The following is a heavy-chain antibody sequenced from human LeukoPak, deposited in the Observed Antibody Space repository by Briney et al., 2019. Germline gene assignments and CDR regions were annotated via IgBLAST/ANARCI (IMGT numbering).Heavy chain of an antibody. V-gene: IGHV3-48*03. CDR2: ISSSGSTI. Sequence: PGGSLRLSCAASGFTFSSYEMNWVRQAPGKGLEWVSYISSSGSTIYYADSVKGRFTISRDNAKNSLYLQMNSLRAEDTAVYYCARDFRRSGYDRGSDAFDIWGQGTMVTVSS. D-gene: IGHD5-12*01. J-gene: IGHJ3*02. CDR3: ARDFRRSGYDRGSDAFDI. CDR1: GFTFSSYE.